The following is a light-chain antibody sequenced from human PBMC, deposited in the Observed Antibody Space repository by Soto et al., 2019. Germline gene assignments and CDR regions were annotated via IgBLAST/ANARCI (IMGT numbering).Light chain of an antibody. CDR2: GAS. J-gene: IGKJ2*01. CDR1: QSVGSN. V-gene: IGKV3-15*01. Sequence: EIVMTQSPATLSVSPGERASLSCRASQSVGSNLAWYQQTAGQAPRLLIYGASTRATGITARFSGSGSGTEFTLTISTLQSEDFAVYSCQQYTNCPYTLGQWTKLEIK. CDR3: QQYTNCPYT.